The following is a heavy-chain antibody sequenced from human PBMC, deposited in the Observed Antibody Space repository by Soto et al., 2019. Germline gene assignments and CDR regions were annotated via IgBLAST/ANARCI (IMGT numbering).Heavy chain of an antibody. D-gene: IGHD3-16*02. CDR3: ARVEITFGGVIGALDY. V-gene: IGHV1-69*13. CDR2: IIPIFGTA. CDR1: GGTFSSYA. Sequence: ASVKVSCKASGGTFSSYAISWVRQAPGQGLEWMGGIIPIFGTANYAQKFQGRVTITADESTSTAYMELSSLRSEDTAVYYCARVEITFGGVIGALDYWGQGTLVTVSS. J-gene: IGHJ4*02.